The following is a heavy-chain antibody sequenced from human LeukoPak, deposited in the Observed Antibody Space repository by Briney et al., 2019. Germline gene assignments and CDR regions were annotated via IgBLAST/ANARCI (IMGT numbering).Heavy chain of an antibody. D-gene: IGHD5-18*01. J-gene: IGHJ6*02. CDR1: GYTFTSYA. CDR3: ARGTARSDYYYGMDV. CDR2: INAGNGNT. Sequence: ASVTVSCKASGYTFTSYAMHWVRQAPGQRLEWMGWINAGNGNTKYSQKFQGRVTITRDTSASTAYMELSSLRSEDTAVYYCARGTARSDYYYGMDVWGQGTTVTVSS. V-gene: IGHV1-3*01.